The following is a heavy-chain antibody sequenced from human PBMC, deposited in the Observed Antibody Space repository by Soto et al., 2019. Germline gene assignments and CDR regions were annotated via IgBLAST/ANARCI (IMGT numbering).Heavy chain of an antibody. CDR2: IFHSGST. Sequence: PSDTLSLTCALSSCSIPSVRSSWRWIRQPPGKCLEWIGYIFHSGSTYYNPSLKSLVTISVGRSKNQFSLKLSSVTAADTAVYYCARVPSPWGQG. J-gene: IGHJ5*02. V-gene: IGHV4-30-2*01. CDR1: SCSIPSVRSS. CDR3: ARVPSP.